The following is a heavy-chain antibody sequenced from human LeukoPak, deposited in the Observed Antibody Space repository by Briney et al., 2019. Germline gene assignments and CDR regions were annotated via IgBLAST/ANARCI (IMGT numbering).Heavy chain of an antibody. V-gene: IGHV1-2*06. CDR2: INPNSGGT. D-gene: IGHD6-19*01. CDR3: ARTLDSSGWYQDFDY. Sequence: ASVKVSCKASGYTFTSYYMHWVRQAPGQGLEWMGRINPNSGGTNYAQKFQGRVTMTRDTSISTAYMELSRLRSDDTAVYYCARTLDSSGWYQDFDYWGQGTLVTVSS. J-gene: IGHJ4*02. CDR1: GYTFTSYY.